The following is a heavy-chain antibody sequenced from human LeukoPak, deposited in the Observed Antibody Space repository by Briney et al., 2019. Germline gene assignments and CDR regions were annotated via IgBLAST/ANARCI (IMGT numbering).Heavy chain of an antibody. CDR3: AREIDHDILTGFSRAMDV. Sequence: GGSLRLPCAASRFNFRSYEMNWVRQAPGKGLEWVSSISTSSSSIYYADSVKGRFTISRDNAGNSLYLQMNSLRAEDTAVYYCAREIDHDILTGFSRAMDVWGQGTTVTVSS. CDR1: RFNFRSYE. J-gene: IGHJ6*02. D-gene: IGHD3-9*01. V-gene: IGHV3-48*03. CDR2: ISTSSSSI.